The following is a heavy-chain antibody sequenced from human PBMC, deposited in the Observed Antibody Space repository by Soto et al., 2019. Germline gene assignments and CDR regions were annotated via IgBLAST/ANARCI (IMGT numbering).Heavy chain of an antibody. J-gene: IGHJ3*02. V-gene: IGHV3-33*01. CDR1: GFTFSSYG. D-gene: IGHD3-10*01. CDR2: IWYDGSNK. CDR3: ARDAGIMVRPKSAFDI. Sequence: ESGGGVVQPGRSLRLSCAASGFTFSSYGMHWDRQAPGKGLEWVAVIWYDGSNKYYADSVKGRFTISRDNSKNTLYLQMNSLRAEDTAVYYCARDAGIMVRPKSAFDIWGQGTMVTVSS.